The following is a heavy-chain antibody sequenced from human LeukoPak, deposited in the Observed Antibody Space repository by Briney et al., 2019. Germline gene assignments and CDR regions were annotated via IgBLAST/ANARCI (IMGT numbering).Heavy chain of an antibody. D-gene: IGHD5-12*01. CDR1: GYTFTDYY. J-gene: IGHJ4*02. V-gene: IGHV1-2*02. CDR3: ASVYSAYDLAQLDY. Sequence: ASVKVSCKASGYTFTDYYVHWVRQAPGQGLEWMGWINPNSGATNYAQTFQGRLTITTDTSFSTAYMELRSLRSDDTAVYYCASVYSAYDLAQLDYWGQGTLVTVSS. CDR2: INPNSGAT.